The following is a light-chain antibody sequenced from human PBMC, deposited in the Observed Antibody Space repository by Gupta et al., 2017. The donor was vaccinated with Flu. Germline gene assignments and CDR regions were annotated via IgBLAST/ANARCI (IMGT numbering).Light chain of an antibody. V-gene: IGKV3-20*01. CDR1: QSVSSSY. CDR3: QQYGSSPVS. CDR2: GAS. J-gene: IGKJ2*03. Sequence: EIVLMQSPGTLSLSPGERATLSCRASQSVSSSYLAWYQQKPGQAPRLLIYGASTRATGIPDRFSGSGSGTDFTLTISRLEPEDFAVYYCQQYGSSPVSFGQGTKLEIK.